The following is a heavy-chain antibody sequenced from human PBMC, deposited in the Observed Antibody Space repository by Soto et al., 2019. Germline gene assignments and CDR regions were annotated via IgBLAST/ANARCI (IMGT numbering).Heavy chain of an antibody. D-gene: IGHD4-17*01. Sequence: SVKVSCKASGGTFSSYAISWVRQAPGQGLEWMGGIIPIFGTANYAQKFQGRVTITADESTSTAYMELSSLRSEDTAVYYCARGLDYEDAFDIWGQGTMVTVSS. V-gene: IGHV1-69*13. CDR3: ARGLDYEDAFDI. J-gene: IGHJ3*02. CDR1: GGTFSSYA. CDR2: IIPIFGTA.